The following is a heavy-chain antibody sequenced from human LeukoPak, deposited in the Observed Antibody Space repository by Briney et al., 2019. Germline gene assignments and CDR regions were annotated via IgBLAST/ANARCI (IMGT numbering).Heavy chain of an antibody. CDR1: GFTFDDYG. CDR2: MNHDATET. D-gene: IGHD3-16*01. CDR3: ARGGQKWDAFDN. J-gene: IGHJ3*02. V-gene: IGHV3-7*01. Sequence: GGSLRLSCAASGFTFDDYGMTWVRQAPGKGLEWVGNMNHDATETYFVESVKGRFTISRDNAKNSLYLQMDSLRDEDTALYYCARGGQKWDAFDNWGPGTMVTVSS.